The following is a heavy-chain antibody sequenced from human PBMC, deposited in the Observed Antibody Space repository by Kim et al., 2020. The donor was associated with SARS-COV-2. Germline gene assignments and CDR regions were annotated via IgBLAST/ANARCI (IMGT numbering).Heavy chain of an antibody. V-gene: IGHV3-53*01. CDR1: GFTVSSNY. CDR3: ARSQKEPDTDPVWD. CDR2: IYSGGST. Sequence: GGSLRLSCAASGFTVSSNYMSWVRQAPGKGLEWVSVIYSGGSTYYADSVKGRFTISRDNSKNTLYLQMNSLRAEDTAVYYCARSQKEPDTDPVWDWGQGTLVTVSS. D-gene: IGHD5-18*01. J-gene: IGHJ4*02.